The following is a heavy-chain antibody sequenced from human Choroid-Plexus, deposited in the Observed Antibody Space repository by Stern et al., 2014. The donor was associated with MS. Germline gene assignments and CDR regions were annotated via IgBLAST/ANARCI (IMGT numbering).Heavy chain of an antibody. Sequence: VQLEESGGGVVKPGRPLRLSCVASGFTFGSCAMHWVRQAPGKGLEWVAGVSYDGSNKYYADSVKGRFTISRDNSQNTLYMQMSSLRPEDTAVYYCVKDRQYLTYFFDHWGQGSLVTVSS. CDR3: VKDRQYLTYFFDH. J-gene: IGHJ5*02. CDR1: GFTFGSCA. V-gene: IGHV3-30*18. CDR2: VSYDGSNK. D-gene: IGHD2/OR15-2a*01.